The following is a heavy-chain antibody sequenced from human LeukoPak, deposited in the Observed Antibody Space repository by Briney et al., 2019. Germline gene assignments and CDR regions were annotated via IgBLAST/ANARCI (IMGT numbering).Heavy chain of an antibody. V-gene: IGHV3-30*02. Sequence: GGSLRLSCAASGFTFSSYGMHWVRQAPGKGLEWVTFIRYDGSNKYCADSVKGRFSISRDNSKNTLFLQMNSLRAEDTAVYYCARGGVLRGFYGSGSYSPFDYWGQGTLVTVSS. CDR3: ARGGVLRGFYGSGSYSPFDY. CDR2: IRYDGSNK. D-gene: IGHD3-10*01. CDR1: GFTFSSYG. J-gene: IGHJ4*02.